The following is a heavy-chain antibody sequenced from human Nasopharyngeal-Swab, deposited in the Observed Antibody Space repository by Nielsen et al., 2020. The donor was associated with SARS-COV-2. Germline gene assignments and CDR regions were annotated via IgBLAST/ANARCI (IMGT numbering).Heavy chain of an antibody. CDR2: IFHSGNT. D-gene: IGHD3-22*01. J-gene: IGHJ5*02. V-gene: IGHV4-59*01. Sequence: GSLRLSCTVSGGSITSYYWGWIRQPPGKGLEWIGYIFHSGNTNYNPSLKSRVTMSVDTSKNQFSLRLSSVTAADSAVYYCARPTLVYSSFWFDPWGQGTLVTVSS. CDR1: GGSITSYY. CDR3: ARPTLVYSSFWFDP.